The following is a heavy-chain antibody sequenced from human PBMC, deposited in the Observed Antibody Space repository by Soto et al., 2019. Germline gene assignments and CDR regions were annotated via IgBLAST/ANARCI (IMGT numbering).Heavy chain of an antibody. D-gene: IGHD3-9*01. J-gene: IGHJ4*02. Sequence: EVQLVESGGGLVQPGGSLRLSCVASGFTFSSYSIVWVRQAPGKGLEWVSYIFTTGTTIYYADSVKGRFTVSRDIAKNSLFLLLNSLRAEDTAVYYCARDKDWAFDYWGQGTLVTVSS. CDR3: ARDKDWAFDY. V-gene: IGHV3-48*03. CDR1: GFTFSSYS. CDR2: IFTTGTTI.